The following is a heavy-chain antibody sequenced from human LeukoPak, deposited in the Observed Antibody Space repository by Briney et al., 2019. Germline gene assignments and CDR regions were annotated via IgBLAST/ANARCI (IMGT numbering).Heavy chain of an antibody. CDR3: ARSEPELYYYDSSGYYWPEYFQH. CDR2: IYYSGST. CDR1: GGSISSYY. J-gene: IGHJ1*01. Sequence: SETLSLTCTVSGGSISSYYWSWIRQPPGKGLEWIGYIYYSGSTNYNPSLKSRVTISVDTSKNQFSLKLSSVTAADTAAYYCARSEPELYYYDSSGYYWPEYFQHWGQGTLVTVSS. D-gene: IGHD3-22*01. V-gene: IGHV4-59*01.